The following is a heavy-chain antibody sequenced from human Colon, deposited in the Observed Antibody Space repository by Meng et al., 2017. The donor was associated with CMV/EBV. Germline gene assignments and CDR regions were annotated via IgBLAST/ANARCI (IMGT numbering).Heavy chain of an antibody. CDR2: INHYGSI. D-gene: IGHD2-21*01. J-gene: IGHJ4*02. Sequence: SETLSLTCTLSGDSISSGEHYWSWIRQSPGKGLEWIGEINHYGSINYTPSLRSRVTISRDKSQNQFSLKLYSVTAADTAVYFCARGGNIVRSLASPFDYWGQGTLVTVSS. V-gene: IGHV4-30-2*06. CDR3: ARGGNIVRSLASPFDY. CDR1: GDSISSGEHY.